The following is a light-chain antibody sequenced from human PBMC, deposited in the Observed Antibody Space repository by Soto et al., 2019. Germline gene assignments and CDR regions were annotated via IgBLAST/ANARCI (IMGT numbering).Light chain of an antibody. CDR3: QQSNSFPWT. J-gene: IGKJ1*01. CDR1: QDIANW. V-gene: IGKV1-12*02. Sequence: DIQMTQSPSSVSASVGDRVTITCRASQDIANWLAWYQQKPGKAPKLLLSAASSLQTGVPSRFSGSGSGTDFTLTVSSLQPEDFATYYCQQSNSFPWTFGQGTKVEIK. CDR2: AAS.